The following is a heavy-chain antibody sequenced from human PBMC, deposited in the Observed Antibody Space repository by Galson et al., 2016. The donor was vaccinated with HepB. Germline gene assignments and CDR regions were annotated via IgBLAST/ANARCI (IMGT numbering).Heavy chain of an antibody. CDR3: ARVSRDILTGYFYGMDV. V-gene: IGHV3-30*03. CDR1: GFTFSSYG. J-gene: IGHJ6*02. CDR2: ISYDGSSK. Sequence: SLRLSCAASGFTFSSYGMHWVRQAPGKGLEWVAFISYDGSSKYFEDSVKGRFTISRDKSKSTLYLQMTSLRAEDTALYYCARVSRDILTGYFYGMDVWGQGTTVTVSS. D-gene: IGHD3-9*01.